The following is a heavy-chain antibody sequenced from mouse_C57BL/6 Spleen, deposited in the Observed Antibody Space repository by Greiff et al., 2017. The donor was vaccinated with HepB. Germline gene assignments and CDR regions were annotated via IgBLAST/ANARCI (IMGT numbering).Heavy chain of an antibody. V-gene: IGHV5-9-1*02. Sequence: EVKLVESGEGLVKPGGSPKLSCAASGFTFSSYAMSWVRQTPEKRLEWVAYISSGGDYIYYADTVKGRFTISRDNARNTLYLQMSSLKSEDTAMYYCTKGYYYGSSPYYYAMDYWGQGTSVTVSS. D-gene: IGHD1-1*01. CDR2: ISSGGDYI. CDR1: GFTFSSYA. CDR3: TKGYYYGSSPYYYAMDY. J-gene: IGHJ4*01.